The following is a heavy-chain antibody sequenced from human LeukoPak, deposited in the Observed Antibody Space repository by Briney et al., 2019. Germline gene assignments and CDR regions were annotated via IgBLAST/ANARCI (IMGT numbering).Heavy chain of an antibody. CDR1: GGSSSSHY. J-gene: IGHJ4*01. CDR3: ATIKRGSIFGYFDF. CDR2: MFDTGRT. D-gene: IGHD5-18*01. V-gene: IGHV4-59*11. Sequence: SETLSLTCTVSGGSSSSHYWSWIRQPPGKGLEWIGYMFDTGRTKDNPSLKSRVTLSADTSKNQFSLRLSSVTAADTAVYYCATIKRGSIFGYFDFWGQGILVTVSS.